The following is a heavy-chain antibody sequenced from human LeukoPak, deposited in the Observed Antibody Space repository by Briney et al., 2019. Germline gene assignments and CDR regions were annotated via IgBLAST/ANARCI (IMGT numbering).Heavy chain of an antibody. Sequence: GGSLRLSCAASGFTFSIYAMNWVRQAPGKGLEWVSGISTSGGHTHFADSVKGRFTISRDNARNTLYPQMDSLRGEDTAVYYCAKDLGIRYFDWLLFGPYDYWGQGTLVTVSS. CDR1: GFTFSIYA. CDR3: AKDLGIRYFDWLLFGPYDY. J-gene: IGHJ4*02. V-gene: IGHV3-23*01. D-gene: IGHD3-9*01. CDR2: ISTSGGHT.